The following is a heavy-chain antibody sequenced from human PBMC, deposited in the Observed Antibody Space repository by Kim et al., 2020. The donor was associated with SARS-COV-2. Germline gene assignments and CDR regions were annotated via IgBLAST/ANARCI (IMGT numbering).Heavy chain of an antibody. Sequence: YADSVKGRFTISRDNSKNTLYLQMNSLRAEDTAVYYCARASFVEGELLDYWGQGTLVTVSS. V-gene: IGHV3-33*01. D-gene: IGHD1-26*01. J-gene: IGHJ4*02. CDR3: ARASFVEGELLDY.